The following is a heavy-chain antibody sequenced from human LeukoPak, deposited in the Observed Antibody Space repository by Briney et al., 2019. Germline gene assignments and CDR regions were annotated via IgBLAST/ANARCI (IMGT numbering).Heavy chain of an antibody. J-gene: IGHJ4*02. CDR2: IYHSGST. D-gene: IGHD1-26*01. CDR1: GYSMSGGYY. CDR3: ARLPGIVGERFDY. V-gene: IGHV4-38-2*01. Sequence: SETLSLTCAVSGYSMSGGYYWGRIRQPPGKGLEWIGSIYHSGSTYYNPSLKSRVTISVDTSKNQFSLKLSSVTAADTAVYYCARLPGIVGERFDYCGQGTLVTVSS.